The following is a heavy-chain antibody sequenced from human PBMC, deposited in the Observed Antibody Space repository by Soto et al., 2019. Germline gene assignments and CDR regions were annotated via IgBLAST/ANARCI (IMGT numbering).Heavy chain of an antibody. J-gene: IGHJ4*02. CDR2: IYHSGST. D-gene: IGHD3-10*01. CDR3: ATSGSYYNDVDY. Sequence: KQSQTLSLTCAVSGGSISSSNWWSWVRQPPGKGLEWIGEIYHSGSTNYNPSLKSRVTISVDKSKNQFSLKLSSVTAADTAVYYCATSGSYYNDVDYWGQGTLVTVSS. CDR1: GGSISSSNW. V-gene: IGHV4-4*02.